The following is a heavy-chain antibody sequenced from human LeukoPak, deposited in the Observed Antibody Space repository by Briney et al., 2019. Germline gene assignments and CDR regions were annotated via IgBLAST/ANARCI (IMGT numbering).Heavy chain of an antibody. CDR3: ARDPPMYYYDEPGSRDAFDI. CDR2: INSDGSST. CDR1: GFTFSSYW. D-gene: IGHD3-22*01. Sequence: QPGGSLRLSCAASGFTFSSYWMHWVRQAPGKGLVWVSRINSDGSSTSYADSVKGRFTISRDNAKNTLYLQMNSLRAEDTAVYYCARDPPMYYYDEPGSRDAFDIWGQGTMVTVSS. J-gene: IGHJ3*02. V-gene: IGHV3-74*01.